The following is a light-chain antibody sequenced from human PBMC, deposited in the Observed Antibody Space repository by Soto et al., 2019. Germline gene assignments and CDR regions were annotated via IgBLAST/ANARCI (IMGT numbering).Light chain of an antibody. CDR2: EVS. J-gene: IGLJ1*01. Sequence: QSVLTQPPSASGSPVQSVTISCTGTSSDVGGYDFVSWYQQHPGKAPKLMIHEVSKRPSGVPDRFSGSKSGNTASLTVSGLQAEDEADYYRSSYAGSNNYVFGTGTKVTVL. CDR3: SSYAGSNNYV. CDR1: SSDVGGYDF. V-gene: IGLV2-8*01.